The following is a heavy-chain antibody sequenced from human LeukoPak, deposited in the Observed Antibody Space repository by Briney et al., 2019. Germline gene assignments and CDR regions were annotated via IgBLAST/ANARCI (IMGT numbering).Heavy chain of an antibody. V-gene: IGHV3-43D*03. J-gene: IGHJ1*01. CDR3: AKGPDYGDYTEDEYFQH. Sequence: GGSLRLSCAASGFTFDDYAMHWVRQAPGKGLEWVSLISWDGGSTYYAVSVKGRFTISRDNSKNSLYLQMNSLRAEDTALYYCAKGPDYGDYTEDEYFQHWGQGTLVAVSS. D-gene: IGHD4-17*01. CDR1: GFTFDDYA. CDR2: ISWDGGST.